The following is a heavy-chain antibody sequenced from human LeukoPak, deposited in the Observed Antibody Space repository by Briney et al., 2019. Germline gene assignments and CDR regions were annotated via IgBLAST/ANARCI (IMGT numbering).Heavy chain of an antibody. CDR3: ARALSRGYSGYDYGLGY. D-gene: IGHD5-12*01. CDR1: GYPFSAHF. J-gene: IGHJ4*02. V-gene: IGHV1-18*01. CDR2: ISASNGNT. Sequence: ASVKVSCKASGYPFSAHFLNWVRQAPGQGLEWMGWISASNGNTNYAQKLQGRVTMTTETSTSTAYMELRSLRSDDTAVYYCARALSRGYSGYDYGLGYWGQGTLVTVSS.